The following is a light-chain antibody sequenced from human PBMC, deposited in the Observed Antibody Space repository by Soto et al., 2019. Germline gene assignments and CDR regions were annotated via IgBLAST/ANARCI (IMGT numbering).Light chain of an antibody. J-gene: IGKJ1*01. V-gene: IGKV3-20*01. CDR2: GAS. CDR1: QGIRNH. CDR3: QQYGSSLTWT. Sequence: IVMTQSPSTLSVSPGERVPFSCRSSQGIRNHLAWYQHKPGQAPRLLIYGASSRATGIPDRFSGSGSGTDFTLTISGLEPEDFAVYYCQQYGSSLTWTFGQGTKVDIK.